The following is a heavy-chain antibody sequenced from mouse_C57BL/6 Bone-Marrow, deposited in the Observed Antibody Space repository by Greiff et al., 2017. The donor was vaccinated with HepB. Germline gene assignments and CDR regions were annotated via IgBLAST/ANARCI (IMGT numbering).Heavy chain of an antibody. Sequence: EVQLVESGGGLVQPGGSLKLSCAASGFTFSDYYMYWVRQTPEKRLEWVAYISNGGGSTYYPDTVKGRFTISRDNDKNTLYLQMSRLKSEDTAMYYCARHRGTTGYFDVWGTGTTVTVSS. CDR3: ARHRGTTGYFDV. D-gene: IGHD1-1*01. CDR1: GFTFSDYY. V-gene: IGHV5-12*01. CDR2: ISNGGGST. J-gene: IGHJ1*03.